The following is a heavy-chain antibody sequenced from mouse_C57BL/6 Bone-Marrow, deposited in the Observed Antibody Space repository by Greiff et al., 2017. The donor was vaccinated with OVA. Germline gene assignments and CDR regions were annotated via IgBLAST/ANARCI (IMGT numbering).Heavy chain of an antibody. CDR1: GYTFTDYY. J-gene: IGHJ2*01. Sequence: VQLKESGPVLVKPGASVKMSCKASGYTFTDYYMNWVKQSHGKSLEWIGVINPYNGGTSYNQKFKGKATLTVDKSSSTAYMELNSLTSEDSAVYYCAIFVRSVLDYWGQGTTLTVSS. D-gene: IGHD1-1*01. CDR2: INPYNGGT. CDR3: AIFVRSVLDY. V-gene: IGHV1-19*01.